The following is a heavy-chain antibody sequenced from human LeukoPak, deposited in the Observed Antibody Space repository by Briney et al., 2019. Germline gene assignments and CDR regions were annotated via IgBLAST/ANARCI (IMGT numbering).Heavy chain of an antibody. V-gene: IGHV3-30-3*01. D-gene: IGHD3-10*01. J-gene: IGHJ4*02. CDR2: ISYDGSNK. Sequence: GGSLRLSCAASGFTFSSYAMHWVRQAPGKGLEWVAVISYDGSNKYYADSVKGRFTISRDNSKNTLYLQMNSLRAEDTAVYYCARDEAYYYGSGSYYNPPLGYWGQGTLVTVSS. CDR3: ARDEAYYYGSGSYYNPPLGY. CDR1: GFTFSSYA.